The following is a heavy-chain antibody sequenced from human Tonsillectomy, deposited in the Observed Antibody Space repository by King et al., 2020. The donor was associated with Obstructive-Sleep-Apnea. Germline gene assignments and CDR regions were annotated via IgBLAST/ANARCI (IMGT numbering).Heavy chain of an antibody. CDR1: GFTFSRHW. Sequence: VQLVESGGGLVQPGGSLRLSCAASGFTFSRHWMSWVRQAPGKGLEWVANIKQDGSEKYYVDSVKGRFTISRDNAKNSLYLQMNSLRAEDTAVYFCARQKPDYGGNSFDYWGQGTLVTVSS. CDR3: ARQKPDYGGNSFDY. CDR2: IKQDGSEK. V-gene: IGHV3-7*03. J-gene: IGHJ4*02. D-gene: IGHD4-23*01.